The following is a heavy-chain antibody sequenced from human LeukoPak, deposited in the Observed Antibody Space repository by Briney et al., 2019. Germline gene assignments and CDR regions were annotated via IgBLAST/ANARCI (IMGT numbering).Heavy chain of an antibody. Sequence: SQTLSLTCTVSGGSISSGGYYWSWIRQHPGKGLEWTGYIYYSGSTYYNPSLKSRVTISVDTSKNQFSLKLSSVTAADTAVYYCAREGGTRAYYYYGMDVWGQGTTVTVSS. CDR1: GGSISSGGYY. J-gene: IGHJ6*02. CDR3: AREGGTRAYYYYGMDV. D-gene: IGHD6-25*01. V-gene: IGHV4-31*03. CDR2: IYYSGST.